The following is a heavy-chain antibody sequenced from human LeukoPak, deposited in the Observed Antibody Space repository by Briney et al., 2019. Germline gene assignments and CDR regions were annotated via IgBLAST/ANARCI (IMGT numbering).Heavy chain of an antibody. CDR2: IVVGSGNT. CDR1: GFTFTGSG. V-gene: IGHV1-58*02. J-gene: IGHJ4*02. D-gene: IGHD3-10*01. CDR3: AADLRFGELALDY. Sequence: SVKVSCKASGFTFTGSGMQWVRQARGQRLEWIGWIVVGSGNTNYAEKFQERVTITRDMSTSTAYMELSSLRSEDTAVYYCAADLRFGELALDYWGQGTLVTVSS.